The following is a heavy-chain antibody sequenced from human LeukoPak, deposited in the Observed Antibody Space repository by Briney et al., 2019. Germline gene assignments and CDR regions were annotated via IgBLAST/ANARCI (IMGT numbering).Heavy chain of an antibody. CDR2: INPNSGGT. CDR1: GYTFTSYY. Sequence: ASVKVSCKASGYTFTSYYMHWVRQAPGQGLEWMGWINPNSGGTNYAQKFQGRVTMTRDTSISTAYMELSRLRSDDTAVYYCARSDGDYAEYDYWGQGTLVTVSS. J-gene: IGHJ4*02. D-gene: IGHD4-17*01. CDR3: ARSDGDYAEYDY. V-gene: IGHV1-2*02.